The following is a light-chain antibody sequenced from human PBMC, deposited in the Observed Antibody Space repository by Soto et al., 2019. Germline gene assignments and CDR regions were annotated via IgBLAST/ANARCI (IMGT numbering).Light chain of an antibody. Sequence: DIQMTQSPSSLSASVGDRVTITCRASQYISSNVNWYQQKPGKAPKCLIYGASDLQRGVPSRFSGSGSGTDFTLTINSLQPEDFATYYCQQSYSRPLTFGPGTKVDIK. CDR3: QQSYSRPLT. CDR2: GAS. J-gene: IGKJ3*01. CDR1: QYISSN. V-gene: IGKV1-39*01.